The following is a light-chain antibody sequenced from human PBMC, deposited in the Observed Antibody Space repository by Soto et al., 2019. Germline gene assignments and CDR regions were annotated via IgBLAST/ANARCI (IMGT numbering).Light chain of an antibody. Sequence: IVMTQSPATLSLSPGERVTLSCRASQSLTRNLAWYQHKPGQSPRLLIYGGSARATGVPSRFSGSGSGTDFTLTITSLQPEDFATYYCQQSYNTPRTFGQGTKVDIK. V-gene: IGKV3-15*01. CDR2: GGS. CDR1: QSLTRN. CDR3: QQSYNTPRT. J-gene: IGKJ1*01.